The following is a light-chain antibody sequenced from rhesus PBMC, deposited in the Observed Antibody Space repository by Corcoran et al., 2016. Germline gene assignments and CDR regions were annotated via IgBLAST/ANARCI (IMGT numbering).Light chain of an antibody. V-gene: IGKV1S4*01. CDR2: SAS. Sequence: DIQMTQSPSSLSASVGDRVTITCQASQGISNWLAWYQQTPGKAPKVLIYSASRLQSGVPSRFSGSGAGTEFPLPIRSLQPEDFATYYCQQHNSQPWTFGQGTKVEIK. CDR1: QGISNW. J-gene: IGKJ1*01. CDR3: QQHNSQPWT.